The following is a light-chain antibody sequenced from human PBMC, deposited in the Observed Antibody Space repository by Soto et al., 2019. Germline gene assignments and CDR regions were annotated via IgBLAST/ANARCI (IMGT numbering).Light chain of an antibody. CDR3: TSYAGGNNV. J-gene: IGLJ1*01. Sequence: QSALTQPPSASGSPGQSVTIPCTGTSSDVGGYNYVSWYQQHPGKVPKLMVYEVNKRPSGVPDRFSGSKSGNTASLTVSGLQSEDEADYYFTSYAGGNNVFGTGTKVTVL. CDR2: EVN. V-gene: IGLV2-8*01. CDR1: SSDVGGYNY.